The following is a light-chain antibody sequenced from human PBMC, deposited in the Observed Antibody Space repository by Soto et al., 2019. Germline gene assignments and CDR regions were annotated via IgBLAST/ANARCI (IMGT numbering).Light chain of an antibody. CDR2: AAS. J-gene: IGKJ4*01. V-gene: IGKV1-39*01. Sequence: DIPMTQSPSSLSASVGDRVTITCRASQSISSYLNWYQQKPGKAPKLLIYAASSFQSGVPSRFSGGGSGTDFTLTISSLQPEDFATYYCQQSYSIPLTFGGGTKVEIK. CDR3: QQSYSIPLT. CDR1: QSISSY.